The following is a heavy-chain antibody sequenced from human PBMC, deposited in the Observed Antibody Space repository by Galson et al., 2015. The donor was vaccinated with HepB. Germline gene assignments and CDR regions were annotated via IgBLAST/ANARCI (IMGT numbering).Heavy chain of an antibody. CDR1: GFTFSSYW. V-gene: IGHV3-7*01. CDR2: IKQDGSEK. D-gene: IGHD1-26*01. Sequence: SLRLSCAASGFTFSSYWMSWVRQAPGKGLEWVANIKQDGSEKYYVDSVKGRFTISRDNAKNSLYLQMNSLRAEDTAVYYCARDGYGSYYDFFDYWGQGTLVTVSS. CDR3: ARDGYGSYYDFFDY. J-gene: IGHJ4*02.